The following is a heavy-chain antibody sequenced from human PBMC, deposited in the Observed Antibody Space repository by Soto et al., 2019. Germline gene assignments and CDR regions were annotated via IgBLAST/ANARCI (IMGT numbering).Heavy chain of an antibody. V-gene: IGHV1-46*01. CDR3: PRGGHVVVVTAALDY. D-gene: IGHD2-21*02. J-gene: IGHJ4*02. CDR1: GDTFTDYY. CDR2: VNPSGGHT. Sequence: QVQLVQSGAEVKKPGASVKVSCKASGDTFTDYYIHWMRQAPGQGLEWMGTVNPSGGHTTYAQHFLGRMTMTRDTSTSTLYMELTSLTSEDTAVYYCPRGGHVVVVTAALDYWGQGTLVTVSS.